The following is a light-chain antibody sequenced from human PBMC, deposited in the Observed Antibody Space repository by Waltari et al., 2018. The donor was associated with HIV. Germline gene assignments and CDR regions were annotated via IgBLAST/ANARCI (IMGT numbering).Light chain of an antibody. Sequence: QSALTQPRSVSGSPGQSVTISCTGTSRDVGASNYVSWYQQHPGKAPKLMIYEVTNRPSGIPGRFSASRAGNTASLTVSGLQAEDEADYYCSSYDNNNNYVIFGGGTKLTVL. CDR2: EVT. CDR3: SSYDNNNNYVI. V-gene: IGLV2-11*01. J-gene: IGLJ2*01. CDR1: SRDVGASNY.